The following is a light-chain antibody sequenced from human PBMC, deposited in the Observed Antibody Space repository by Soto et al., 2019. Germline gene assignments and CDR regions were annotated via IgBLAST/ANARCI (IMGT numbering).Light chain of an antibody. CDR3: QQYSVSPVT. CDR1: QSVNFY. V-gene: IGKV3-20*01. Sequence: EIVLTQSPGSLSLSPGERATLSCRASQSVNFYLAWYQQKPGQAPRLLISDASSRATDVPDRFSGSGSGTDFSLTISRLEPVDFAVYYCQQYSVSPVTFGQGTKLDSK. CDR2: DAS. J-gene: IGKJ1*01.